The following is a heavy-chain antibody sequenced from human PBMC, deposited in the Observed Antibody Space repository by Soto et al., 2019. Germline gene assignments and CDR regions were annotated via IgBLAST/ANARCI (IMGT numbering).Heavy chain of an antibody. Sequence: GESLKISCKASGYTFTTYYIGWVRQMPGKGLEWMGIIYPGDSETRYSPSFQGQVTISADKSITTAYLQWGSLKASDSAMYYCARKQYCSGGNCYSGYYFEYWGQGTLVTVSS. J-gene: IGHJ4*02. CDR1: GYTFTTYY. V-gene: IGHV5-51*01. D-gene: IGHD2-15*01. CDR3: ARKQYCSGGNCYSGYYFEY. CDR2: IYPGDSET.